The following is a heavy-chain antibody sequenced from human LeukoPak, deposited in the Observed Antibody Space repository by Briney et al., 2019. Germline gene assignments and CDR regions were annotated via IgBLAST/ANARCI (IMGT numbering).Heavy chain of an antibody. V-gene: IGHV4-59*01. CDR1: GGSISRYY. D-gene: IGHD1-26*01. CDR3: ASLGGSGSYTMDY. Sequence: SETLSLTCSVSGGSISRYYWSWIRQPPGKGLEWIGYINYSGSTNYNPSLKSRVTISIDTSKNQFSLKLSSVTAADTAVYYCASLGGSGSYTMDYWGRGTLVTVSS. CDR2: INYSGST. J-gene: IGHJ4*02.